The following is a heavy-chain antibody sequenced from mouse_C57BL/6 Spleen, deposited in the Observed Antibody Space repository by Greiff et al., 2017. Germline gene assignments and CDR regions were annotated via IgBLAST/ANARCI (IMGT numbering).Heavy chain of an antibody. Sequence: VQLQQSGAELVRPGASVTLSCKASGYTFTDYEMHWVKQTPVHGLEWIGAIDPETGGTAYNQKFKGKAILTADKSSSTAYMALRSLTSEDSAVYYCPRQLRLPRAMDYWGQGTSVTVSS. CDR2: IDPETGGT. CDR1: GYTFTDYE. CDR3: PRQLRLPRAMDY. D-gene: IGHD3-2*02. J-gene: IGHJ4*01. V-gene: IGHV1-15*01.